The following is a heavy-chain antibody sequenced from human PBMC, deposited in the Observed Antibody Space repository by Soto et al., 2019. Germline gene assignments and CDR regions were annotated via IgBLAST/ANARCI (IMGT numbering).Heavy chain of an antibody. CDR2: LSDSGESK. CDR3: AKVSSSWYAGFFDL. CDR1: GFTFSSHA. V-gene: IGHV3-23*01. J-gene: IGHJ4*02. Sequence: GGSLRLSCTASGFTFSSHAMTWVRQAPGKGLEWVSGLSDSGESKNNEESVKGRLTIYRNNSIKTLNLQINTLKEEDTAVYYCAKVSSSWYAGFFDLWGQGTLVTVSS. D-gene: IGHD6-13*01.